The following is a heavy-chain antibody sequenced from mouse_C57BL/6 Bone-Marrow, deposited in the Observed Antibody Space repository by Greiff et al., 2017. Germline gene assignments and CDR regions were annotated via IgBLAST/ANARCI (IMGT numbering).Heavy chain of an antibody. V-gene: IGHV1-50*01. J-gene: IGHJ3*01. CDR3: ASGGYYRLAGFAY. D-gene: IGHD2-3*01. CDR2: IDPSDSYT. Sequence: VQLQQPGAELVKPGASVKLSCKASGYTFTSYWMQWVKQRPGQGLEWIGEIDPSDSYTNYNQKFKGKATLTVDTSSSTAYMQLSSLTSEDSAVYYCASGGYYRLAGFAYGGQGTLVTVAA. CDR1: GYTFTSYW.